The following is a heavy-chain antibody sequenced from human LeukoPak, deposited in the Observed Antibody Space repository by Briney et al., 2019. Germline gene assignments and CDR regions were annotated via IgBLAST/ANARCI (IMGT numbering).Heavy chain of an antibody. V-gene: IGHV3-21*01. CDR1: GFTFSNYN. J-gene: IGHJ4*02. CDR3: ARSYSSSRGTFDY. D-gene: IGHD6-6*01. CDR2: ISSSSNYI. Sequence: GGSLRLSCAASGFTFSNYNMNWVRQAPGKGLEWVSSISSSSNYIYYADSVKGRFTISRDNARNSLYLQMNSLRAEDTAMYYCARSYSSSRGTFDYWGQGTLVTVSP.